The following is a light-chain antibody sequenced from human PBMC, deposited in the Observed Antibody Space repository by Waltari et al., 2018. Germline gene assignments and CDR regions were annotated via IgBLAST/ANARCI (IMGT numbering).Light chain of an antibody. J-gene: IGKJ1*01. Sequence: DLVMTQSPLSLPVTPGEPASISCRSSQSLLHSNGYNYLDWYLQKPGQSPQILIYLGSNRASGVPDRLSGSGSGTDCTLKISRVEAEDVGVYYCMQGIQTPRTFGQGTKVELK. CDR1: QSLLHSNGYNY. CDR2: LGS. CDR3: MQGIQTPRT. V-gene: IGKV2-28*01.